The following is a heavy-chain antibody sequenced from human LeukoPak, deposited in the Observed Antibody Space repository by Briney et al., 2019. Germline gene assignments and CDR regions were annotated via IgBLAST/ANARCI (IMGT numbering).Heavy chain of an antibody. CDR1: GGTFSSYA. V-gene: IGHV1-69*04. D-gene: IGHD6-13*01. CDR3: ARAGDSDGMDV. J-gene: IGHJ6*02. Sequence: ASVKVSCKASGGTFSSYAISWVRQAPGQGLEWMGRIIPILGIANYAQKFQGRVTITADKSTSTAYMELSSLRSEDTAVYYCARAGDSDGMDVWGQGTTVTVSS. CDR2: IIPILGIA.